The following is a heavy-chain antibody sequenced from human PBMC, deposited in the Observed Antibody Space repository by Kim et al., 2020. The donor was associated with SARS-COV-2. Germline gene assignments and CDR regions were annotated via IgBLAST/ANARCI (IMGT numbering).Heavy chain of an antibody. CDR2: VNGGNENT. CDR3: SREAVAGSFDC. D-gene: IGHD6-19*01. V-gene: IGHV1-3*01. J-gene: IGHJ4*02. Sequence: ASVKVSCKASGYTFTTFALYLVRQAPGQRLEWMGLVNGGNENTRYSHKFQGRVSITRDTSATTAYLEVSGLISEDTAVYYSSREAVAGSFDCCVQGAMVT. CDR1: GYTFTTFA.